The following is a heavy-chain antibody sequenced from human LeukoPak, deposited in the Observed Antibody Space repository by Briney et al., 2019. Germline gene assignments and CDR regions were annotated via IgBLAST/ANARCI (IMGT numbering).Heavy chain of an antibody. V-gene: IGHV4-34*01. D-gene: IGHD6-13*01. CDR1: GGSFSGYY. J-gene: IGHJ4*02. CDR3: ARGVYIAAAQYGY. CDR2: INHSGST. Sequence: PSETLSLTCAVYGGSFSGYYWSWIRQPPGKGLEWIGEINHSGSTNYNPSLKSRVTVLLDTSKKQFSLNLTSATAADTAVYYCARGVYIAAAQYGYWGQGTLVTVSS.